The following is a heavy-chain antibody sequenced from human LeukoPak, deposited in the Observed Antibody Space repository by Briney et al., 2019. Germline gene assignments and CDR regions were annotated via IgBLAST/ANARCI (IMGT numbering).Heavy chain of an antibody. CDR3: ARDNSVGDIAWWFDP. CDR2: IIPIFGTA. J-gene: IGHJ5*02. CDR1: GGTFSSYA. D-gene: IGHD3-16*02. Sequence: AASVKVSCKASGGTFSSYAISWVRQAPGQGLEWMGGIIPIFGTANYAQKFQGRVTITADKSTSTAYMELSSLRSEDTAVYCCARDNSVGDIAWWFDPWGQGTLVTVSS. V-gene: IGHV1-69*06.